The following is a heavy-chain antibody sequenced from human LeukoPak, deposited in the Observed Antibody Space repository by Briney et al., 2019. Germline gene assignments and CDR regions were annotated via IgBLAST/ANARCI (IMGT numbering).Heavy chain of an antibody. J-gene: IGHJ5*02. D-gene: IGHD3-22*01. CDR3: FGAMKRDSSGRFDP. CDR1: GFTFNYYW. Sequence: GGSLRLSCAASGFTFNYYWMSWLRQAPGKGLEWVSYISSSSSTIYYADSVKGRFTISRDNAKNSLYLQMNSLRAEDTAVYYCFGAMKRDSSGRFDPWGQGTLVTVSS. V-gene: IGHV3-48*01. CDR2: ISSSSSTI.